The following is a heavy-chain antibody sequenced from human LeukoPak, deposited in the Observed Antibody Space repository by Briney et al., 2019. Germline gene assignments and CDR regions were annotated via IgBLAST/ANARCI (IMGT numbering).Heavy chain of an antibody. Sequence: GKSLRLSCVASGFSFSDSVIHWVRQAPGKGLEWVAVISHDVKTTYYADSAKGRFTISRDNSKNTLYLQMKSLRAEDTAVYYCAKSALAAGVAHYYDSSGSFDYWGQGTLVTVSS. CDR1: GFSFSDSV. CDR3: AKSALAAGVAHYYDSSGSFDY. CDR2: ISHDVKTT. J-gene: IGHJ4*02. V-gene: IGHV3-30-3*02. D-gene: IGHD3-22*01.